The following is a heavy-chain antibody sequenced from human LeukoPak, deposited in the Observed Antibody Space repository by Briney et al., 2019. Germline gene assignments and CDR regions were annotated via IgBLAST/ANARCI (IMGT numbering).Heavy chain of an antibody. D-gene: IGHD3-22*01. CDR2: FDPEDGET. CDR3: ATELSSSGYFRFGY. V-gene: IGHV1-24*01. Sequence: ASVKVSCKASGGTFSSYTISWVRQAPGKGLEWMGGFDPEDGETIYAQKFQGRVTMTEDTSTDTAYMELSSLRSEDTAVYYCATELSSSGYFRFGYWGQGTLVTVSS. CDR1: GGTFSSYT. J-gene: IGHJ4*02.